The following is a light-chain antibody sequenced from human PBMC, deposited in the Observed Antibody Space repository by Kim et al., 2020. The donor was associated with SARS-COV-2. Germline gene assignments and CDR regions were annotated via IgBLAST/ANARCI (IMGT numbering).Light chain of an antibody. CDR1: QSINRN. Sequence: IVMTQSPATLSVSPGEGVTLSCRASQSINRNVAWYKHKPGRAPRLLMYGASSRASGVPARFSGSGSGTDFTLSISSLQSEDFAIYYCQQYHDWTSFCQGSEVDSK. J-gene: IGKJ1*01. CDR3: QQYHDWTS. V-gene: IGKV3-15*01. CDR2: GAS.